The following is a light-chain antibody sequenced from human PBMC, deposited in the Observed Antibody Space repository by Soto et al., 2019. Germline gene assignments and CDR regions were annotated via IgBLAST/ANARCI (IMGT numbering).Light chain of an antibody. V-gene: IGKV1-27*01. CDR3: QKYNGAPFT. Sequence: DIQMTQSPSSLSASVGDRVTIPCRARQRIRNFLAWYQQKPGKVPKLLIYAASTWQSGVPSRFSGSGSGTDFTLTISSLQPEDGATYFCQKYNGAPFTFGPGTKVDIK. CDR2: AAS. CDR1: QRIRNF. J-gene: IGKJ3*01.